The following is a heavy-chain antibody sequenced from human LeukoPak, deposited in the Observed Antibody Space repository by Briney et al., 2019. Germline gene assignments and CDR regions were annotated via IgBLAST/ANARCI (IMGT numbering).Heavy chain of an antibody. V-gene: IGHV3-53*01. CDR3: ARYSSSWYSPFDY. J-gene: IGHJ4*02. CDR2: IYSGGST. D-gene: IGHD6-13*01. CDR1: GFTVSSNY. Sequence: GGSLRLSCAASGFTVSSNYMSWVRQAPGKGLEWVSVIYSGGSTYYADSVKGRFTISRDNSKNTLYLQMNSLGAEDTAVYYCARYSSSWYSPFDYWGQGTLVTVSS.